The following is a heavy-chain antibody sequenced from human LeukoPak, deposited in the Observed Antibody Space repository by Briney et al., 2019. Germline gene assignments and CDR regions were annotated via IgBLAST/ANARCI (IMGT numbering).Heavy chain of an antibody. Sequence: GGSLRLSCAASGFNFGVYGMHWVRRPPGRGLEWVSGLGWNRNPESYADSVKGRFTISRDNAKNSLYLQMNRLRTDDTAVYYCVKRGGSDWYFDLWGRGTLVTVSS. CDR3: VKRGGSDWYFDL. CDR1: GFNFGVYG. V-gene: IGHV3-9*01. J-gene: IGHJ2*01. CDR2: LGWNRNPE.